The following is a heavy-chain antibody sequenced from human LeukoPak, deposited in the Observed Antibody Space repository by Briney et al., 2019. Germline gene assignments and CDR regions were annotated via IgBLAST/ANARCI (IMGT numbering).Heavy chain of an antibody. CDR3: ATSLGPLTDY. CDR1: GFISSSYW. D-gene: IGHD7-27*01. CDR2: INSDGSSA. J-gene: IGHJ4*02. Sequence: GVSLRLSCAASGFISSSYWMHWVRQAPGKGLVWVSRINSDGSSASYADSVRGRFTISRDNAKNTLYLQMNSLRGEDTAVYYCATSLGPLTDYWGQGTLVTVSS. V-gene: IGHV3-74*01.